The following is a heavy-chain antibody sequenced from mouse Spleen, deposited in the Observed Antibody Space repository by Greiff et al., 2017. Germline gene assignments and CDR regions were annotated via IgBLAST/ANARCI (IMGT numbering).Heavy chain of an antibody. D-gene: IGHD2-14*01. CDR1: GYTFTSYW. CDR3: ARRDYRYGWVAD. Sequence: VQLQQPGAELVMPGASVKLSCKASGYTFTSYWMHWVKQRPGQGLEWIGEIDPSDSYTNYNQKFKGKATLTVDKSSSTAYMQLSSLTSEDSAVYYCARRDYRYGWVADWGQGTLVTVSA. CDR2: IDPSDSYT. V-gene: IGHV1-69*01. J-gene: IGHJ3*01.